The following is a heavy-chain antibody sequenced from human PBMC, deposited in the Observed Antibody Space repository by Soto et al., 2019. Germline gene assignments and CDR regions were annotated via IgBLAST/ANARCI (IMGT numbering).Heavy chain of an antibody. Sequence: EVQLVESGGGLVQPGGSLRLSCAASGFTFSSYWMSWVRQAPGKGLEWVANIKQDGSEKYYVDSVKGRFTISRDNAKNSLYLQMNSLRAEDTAVYYCARDASLYYDSSYYYYMDVWGKGTTVTVSS. CDR1: GFTFSSYW. CDR3: ARDASLYYDSSYYYYMDV. V-gene: IGHV3-7*01. J-gene: IGHJ6*03. D-gene: IGHD3-3*01. CDR2: IKQDGSEK.